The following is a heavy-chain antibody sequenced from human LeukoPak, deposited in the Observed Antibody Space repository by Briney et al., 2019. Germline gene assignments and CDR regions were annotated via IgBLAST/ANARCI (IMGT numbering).Heavy chain of an antibody. J-gene: IGHJ3*02. CDR1: GFTFSSYA. CDR2: ISGSGGST. Sequence: GGSLRLSCAASGFTFSSYAMSWVRQAPGKGLEWVSAISGSGGSTYYADSVKGRFTISRDNSKNTLYLQMNSLRAEDTAVYYCARGLTPYCSGGSYYDAFDIWGQGTMVTVSS. D-gene: IGHD2-15*01. CDR3: ARGLTPYCSGGSYYDAFDI. V-gene: IGHV3-23*01.